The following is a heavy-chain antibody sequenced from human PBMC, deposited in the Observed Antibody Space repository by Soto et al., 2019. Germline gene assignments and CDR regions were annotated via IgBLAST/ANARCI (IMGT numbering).Heavy chain of an antibody. Sequence: GGSLRLSCAASGFTFSSYAMHWVRQAPVKGLEWVSVISYDGSNKYYADSVKGRFTISIDNSKNTLSLQMNSLRAEDTVGNYCASQKLGIWSYFDYWGQGTLVTVSS. J-gene: IGHJ4*02. CDR3: ASQKLGIWSYFDY. CDR2: ISYDGSNK. V-gene: IGHV3-30*04. CDR1: GFTFSSYA. D-gene: IGHD7-27*01.